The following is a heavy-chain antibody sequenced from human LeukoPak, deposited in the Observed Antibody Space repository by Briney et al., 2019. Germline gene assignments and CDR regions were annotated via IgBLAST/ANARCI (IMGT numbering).Heavy chain of an antibody. CDR1: GFTFSSYW. CDR2: IKQDGSEK. D-gene: IGHD2-8*01. CDR3: TRDLDIVLMVYATYMDV. Sequence: GGSLRLSCAASGFTFSSYWMSWVRQAPGKGLEWVANIKQDGSEKYYVDSVKGRFTISRDNAKNSLYLQMNSLKTEDTAVYYCTRDLDIVLMVYATYMDVWGKGTTVTVSS. V-gene: IGHV3-7*03. J-gene: IGHJ6*03.